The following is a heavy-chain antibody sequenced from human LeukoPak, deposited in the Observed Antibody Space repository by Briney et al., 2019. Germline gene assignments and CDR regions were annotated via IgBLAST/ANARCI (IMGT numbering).Heavy chain of an antibody. CDR3: ARGHFDGDYEGWDWFDP. Sequence: SETLSLTCTVSGGSISSYYWSWIRQPPGKGLEWIGYIYYSGSTNYNPSLKSRVTMSVDTSKNQFSLKLSSVTAADTAVYYCARGHFDGDYEGWDWFDPWGQGTLVTVSS. CDR1: GGSISSYY. J-gene: IGHJ5*02. V-gene: IGHV4-59*12. D-gene: IGHD4-17*01. CDR2: IYYSGST.